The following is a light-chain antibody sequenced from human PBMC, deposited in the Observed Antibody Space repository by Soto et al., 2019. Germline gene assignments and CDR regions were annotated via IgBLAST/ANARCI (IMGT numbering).Light chain of an antibody. CDR1: SSDIGSYNL. V-gene: IGLV2-14*02. CDR2: EVN. CDR3: SSYAGSSNV. J-gene: IGLJ1*01. Sequence: QSALSQPASVSGSPGQSVTISCTGTSSDIGSYNLVSWYHHQSGQAPKLVIYEVNKRPSGVPDRFSGSKSGNTASLTVSGLQAEDEADYYCSSYAGSSNVFGTGTKVTVL.